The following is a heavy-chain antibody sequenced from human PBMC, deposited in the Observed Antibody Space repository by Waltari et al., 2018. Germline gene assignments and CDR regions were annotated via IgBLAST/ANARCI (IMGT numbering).Heavy chain of an antibody. CDR3: ARDGNYLNS. J-gene: IGHJ4*02. CDR1: GFTFSDYW. D-gene: IGHD1-7*01. Sequence: EVQLVESGGGLVQPGGSLRLSCASSGFTFSDYWMSWVRQAPGKGLEWVANIKEDASVEDYVDSVKGRFTSSRDNAENSLSLQMNNLRAEDTALYYCARDGNYLNSWGQGTLVTVSS. CDR2: IKEDASVE. V-gene: IGHV3-7*03.